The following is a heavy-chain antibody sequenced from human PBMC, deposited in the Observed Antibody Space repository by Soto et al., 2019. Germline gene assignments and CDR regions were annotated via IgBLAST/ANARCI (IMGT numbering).Heavy chain of an antibody. CDR1: GFAFNNYW. CDR3: AKNMITFGGINLH. Sequence: EVQLVESGGGLVQPGGSLRLSCAASGFAFNNYWMSWVRQAPVKGLEWVATIKQDGSEKYYVDSVKGRFTISRDNAKDSLSLQMNSLRAEDTAVYYCAKNMITFGGINLHWGQGTLVTVSS. CDR2: IKQDGSEK. J-gene: IGHJ4*02. D-gene: IGHD3-16*01. V-gene: IGHV3-7*01.